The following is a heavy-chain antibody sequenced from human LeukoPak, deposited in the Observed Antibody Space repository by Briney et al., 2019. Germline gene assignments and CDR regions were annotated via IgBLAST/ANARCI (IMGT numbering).Heavy chain of an antibody. CDR3: AKPYYYDSSGYYP. D-gene: IGHD3-22*01. CDR2: ISSSSSTI. V-gene: IGHV3-48*01. J-gene: IGHJ5*02. CDR1: GFTFSSYS. Sequence: SGGSLRLSCAASGFTFSSYSMNWVRQAPGKGLEWVSYISSSSSTIYYADSVKGRFTISRDNAKNSLYLQMNSLRAEDTAVYYCAKPYYYDSSGYYPWGQGTLVTVSS.